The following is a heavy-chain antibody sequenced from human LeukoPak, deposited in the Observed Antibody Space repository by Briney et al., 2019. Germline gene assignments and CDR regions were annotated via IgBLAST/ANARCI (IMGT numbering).Heavy chain of an antibody. D-gene: IGHD1-26*01. Sequence: PSETLSLTCTVSGGSISPYNWSWIRQPPAKGLEWIGHIYYSGTTGYNPSLKSRVTISLDTSKKQFCLRLTSVTAADTAVYYCARGRGSSSGSYGYWGQGTLVTVSS. CDR3: ARGRGSSSGSYGY. CDR1: GGSISPYN. J-gene: IGHJ4*02. CDR2: IYYSGTT. V-gene: IGHV4-59*01.